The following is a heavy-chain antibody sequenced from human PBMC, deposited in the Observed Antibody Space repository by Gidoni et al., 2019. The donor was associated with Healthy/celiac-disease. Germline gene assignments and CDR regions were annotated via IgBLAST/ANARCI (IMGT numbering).Heavy chain of an antibody. V-gene: IGHV4-39*01. D-gene: IGHD5-12*01. CDR3: ARGDIVATIRSGGIDY. J-gene: IGHJ4*02. CDR2: IYYSGST. CDR1: GGSISSSSYY. Sequence: QLQLQESGPGLVKLSETLSLTCTVSGGSISSSSYYWGWIRQPPGKGLEWIGSIYYSGSTYYNPSLKSRVTISVDTSKNQFSLKLSSVTAADTAVYYCARGDIVATIRSGGIDYWGQGTLVTVSS.